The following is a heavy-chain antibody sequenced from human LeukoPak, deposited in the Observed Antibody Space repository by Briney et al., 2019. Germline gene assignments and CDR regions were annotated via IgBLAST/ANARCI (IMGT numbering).Heavy chain of an antibody. D-gene: IGHD3-22*01. Sequence: GGSLRLSCAASGVTFSSYEMDWVRQAPGKGLEWVSYISSSGSTIYYADSVKGRFTISRDNAKNSLYLQMNSLRAEDTAVYYCARGSGYYYDSSGYYSNWFDPWGQGTLVTVSS. CDR3: ARGSGYYYDSSGYYSNWFDP. CDR2: ISSSGSTI. CDR1: GVTFSSYE. J-gene: IGHJ5*02. V-gene: IGHV3-48*03.